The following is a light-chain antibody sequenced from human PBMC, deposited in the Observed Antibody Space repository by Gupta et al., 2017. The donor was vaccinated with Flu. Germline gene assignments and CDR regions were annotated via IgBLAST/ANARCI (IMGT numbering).Light chain of an antibody. Sequence: DIQMTQSPSSLSASVGDRVTITCRASQNISNYLNWYQQQPGKAPNLLIFAASNWKTGVPSRFSGSGSGTDFTLTISRRQPEDFAYYYCQHSNSSPVTFGRGTKVEIK. V-gene: IGKV1-39*01. CDR3: QHSNSSPVT. CDR2: AAS. CDR1: QNISNY. J-gene: IGKJ4*01.